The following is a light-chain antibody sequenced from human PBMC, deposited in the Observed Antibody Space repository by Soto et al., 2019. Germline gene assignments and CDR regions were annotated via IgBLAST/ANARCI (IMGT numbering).Light chain of an antibody. J-gene: IGKJ2*01. CDR2: WAS. CDR3: QQYYSSPYT. V-gene: IGKV4-1*01. CDR1: QSVLHSSNNKNY. Sequence: DIVMTQSPDSLAVSLGERATINCKSSQSVLHSSNNKNYLAWFQQKPGQPPKLLIYWASTRESGVPDRFSGSGSVTDFTLTISSLQAEDVAVYYYQQYYSSPYTFGQGTKLDIK.